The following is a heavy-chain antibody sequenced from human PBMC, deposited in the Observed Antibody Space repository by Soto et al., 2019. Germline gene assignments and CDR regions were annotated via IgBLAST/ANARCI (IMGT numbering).Heavy chain of an antibody. V-gene: IGHV3-33*01. J-gene: IGHJ4*02. CDR2: IWFDGSNK. CDR3: ARDLGYNYGHPFDY. D-gene: IGHD5-18*01. CDR1: GFTFSSYT. Sequence: GGSLRLSCAASGFTFSSYTIHWVRQAPGKGLEWLALIWFDGSNKYYADSVEGRFTISRDNAKNALYLQMNSLRAEDTAVYYCARDLGYNYGHPFDYWGQGTLVTVSS.